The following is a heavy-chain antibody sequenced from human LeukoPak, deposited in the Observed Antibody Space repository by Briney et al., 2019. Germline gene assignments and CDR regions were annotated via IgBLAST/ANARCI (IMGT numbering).Heavy chain of an antibody. J-gene: IGHJ4*02. D-gene: IGHD2-2*01. CDR3: AISYQPLSIDY. CDR2: INHSGST. Sequence: SETLSLTCAVYGGSFSGYYWSWIRQPPGKGLEWIGEINHSGSTNYNPSLMSRVTISVDTSKNQFSLKLSSVTAADTAVYYCAISYQPLSIDYWGQGTLVTVSS. V-gene: IGHV4-34*01. CDR1: GGSFSGYY.